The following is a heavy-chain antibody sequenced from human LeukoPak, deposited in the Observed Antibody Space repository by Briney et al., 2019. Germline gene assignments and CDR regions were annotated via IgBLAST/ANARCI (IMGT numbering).Heavy chain of an antibody. CDR1: EFTFSRFA. D-gene: IGHD6-6*01. CDR2: VIGTGDKT. CDR3: AKPSIPARPFLTYLYYYLDV. J-gene: IGHJ6*03. V-gene: IGHV3-23*01. Sequence: PGGSLRLSCVASEFTFSRFAMSWVRQAPGRGLEWISSVIGTGDKTHYTDSVKGRFTISRDNSKNTLYLHMSALRAADTAVYYCAKPSIPARPFLTYLYYYLDVWGEGTTVIVSS.